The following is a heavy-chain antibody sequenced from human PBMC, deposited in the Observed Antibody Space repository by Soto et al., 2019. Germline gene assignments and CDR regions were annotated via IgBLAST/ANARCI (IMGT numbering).Heavy chain of an antibody. V-gene: IGHV4-59*01. D-gene: IGHD3-9*01. CDR1: GGSTRNYF. CDR3: AKYVNPYDTAVWFDP. Sequence: QVQLQESGPGLVKPSETLSLTCTVSGGSTRNYFWSWIRQPPGKGLEWIGCIYYSGTTNYNSSLKSRVTISLDTSKNLFSLRLRSVTSADTAVYYCAKYVNPYDTAVWFDPWGQGTLGTVSS. CDR2: IYYSGTT. J-gene: IGHJ5*02.